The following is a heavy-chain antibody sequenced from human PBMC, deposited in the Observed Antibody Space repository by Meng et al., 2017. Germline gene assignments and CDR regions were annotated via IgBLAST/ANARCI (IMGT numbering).Heavy chain of an antibody. CDR3: ARDEDISAAGKLFGDY. J-gene: IGHJ4*02. Sequence: QVPVCQSGVEGKKPGASGKVSCKPSGYNFPAYYIHWVRRAPGQGLEWMGRINPKSGDTHYAQKFQARVTMTGDTSISTAYMELSGLRSDDTAMYYCARDEDISAAGKLFGDYWGQGTLVTVSS. CDR2: INPKSGDT. D-gene: IGHD6-25*01. CDR1: GYNFPAYY. V-gene: IGHV1-2*06.